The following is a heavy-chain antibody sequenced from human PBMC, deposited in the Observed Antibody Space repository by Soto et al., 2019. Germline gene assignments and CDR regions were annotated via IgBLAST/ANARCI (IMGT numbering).Heavy chain of an antibody. CDR2: IYYTGST. CDR1: GSSISTSNYY. V-gene: IGHV4-39*01. D-gene: IGHD3-9*01. Sequence: AETLSLTCSVSGSSISTSNYYWGWIRQPPGKGLEWMGSIYYTGSTYYNPSLKSRVTISVDTSKSQFSLKLSSVTAADSAVHFCTRGMSLTGLYWGQGTLVTVSS. J-gene: IGHJ4*02. CDR3: TRGMSLTGLY.